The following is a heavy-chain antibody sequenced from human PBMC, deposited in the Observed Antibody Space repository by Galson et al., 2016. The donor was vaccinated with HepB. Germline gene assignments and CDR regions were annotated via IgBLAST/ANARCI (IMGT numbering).Heavy chain of an antibody. Sequence: SVKVSCKASGYTFTGYYMHWVRQAPGQGFEWMGRINPNSGGTDFAQNFQGRVTMTRDTSISTAYMELSSLRSDDTGVYSCARAGVGNSFDYWGQGTLVAVSS. CDR1: GYTFTGYY. V-gene: IGHV1-2*05. J-gene: IGHJ4*02. CDR3: ARAGVGNSFDY. CDR2: INPNSGGT. D-gene: IGHD3-10*01.